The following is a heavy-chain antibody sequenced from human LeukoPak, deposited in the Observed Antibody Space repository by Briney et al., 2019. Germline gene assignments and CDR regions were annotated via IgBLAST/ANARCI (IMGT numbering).Heavy chain of an antibody. J-gene: IGHJ5*02. CDR1: GYTFTGYY. CDR2: INPNSGAT. CDR3: ARGRFGEWDNWFDP. V-gene: IGHV1-2*02. D-gene: IGHD3-10*01. Sequence: ASVKVSCKASGYTFTGYYIHWVRQAPGQGLEWMAWINPNSGATNYAQKFQGRVTMTRDTSISTAYMELSRPTFDDTAVYFCARGRFGEWDNWFDPWGQGTLVTVSS.